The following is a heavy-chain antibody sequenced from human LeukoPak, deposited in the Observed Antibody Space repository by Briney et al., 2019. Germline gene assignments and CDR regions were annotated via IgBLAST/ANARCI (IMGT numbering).Heavy chain of an antibody. J-gene: IGHJ5*02. D-gene: IGHD3-16*02. CDR1: GFTFSSYW. CDR2: IKQDGSEK. CDR3: ARGIMITFGGVIVSYWFDP. V-gene: IGHV3-7*04. Sequence: GSLGLSCAASGFTFSSYWMSWVRQAPGKGLEWVANIKQDGSEKYYVDSVKGRFTISRDNAKNSLYLQMNSLRAEDTAVYYCARGIMITFGGVIVSYWFDPWGQGTLVTVSS.